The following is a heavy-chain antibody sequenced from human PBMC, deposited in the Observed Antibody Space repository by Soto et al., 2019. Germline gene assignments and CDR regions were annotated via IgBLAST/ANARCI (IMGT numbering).Heavy chain of an antibody. J-gene: IGHJ4*01. CDR1: GYTFSNYG. Sequence: ASVEVSCKTSGYTFSNYGITWVRQAPGQPLEWLGWISLYSDGTNYAQKFQGRVSMTTDTSTTTAYMELRSLRSDDTAVYYCARAHVMVVAGSTFDYWGHGTLVTVSS. CDR2: ISLYSDGT. CDR3: ARAHVMVVAGSTFDY. D-gene: IGHD6-19*01. V-gene: IGHV1-18*01.